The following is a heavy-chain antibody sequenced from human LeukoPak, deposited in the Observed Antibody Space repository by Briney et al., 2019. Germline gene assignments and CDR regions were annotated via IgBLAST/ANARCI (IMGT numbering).Heavy chain of an antibody. CDR2: IWYDGSNK. J-gene: IGHJ3*02. D-gene: IGHD3-3*01. Sequence: PGRSLRLSCAASGFTFSSYGIHWVRQAPGKGLEWVAVIWYDGSNKYYADSVKGRFTISRDNSKNTLYLQMNSLRAEDTAVYYCARAKIQEVTIFGVVIPACDAFDIWGQGTMVTVSS. CDR1: GFTFSSYG. V-gene: IGHV3-33*01. CDR3: ARAKIQEVTIFGVVIPACDAFDI.